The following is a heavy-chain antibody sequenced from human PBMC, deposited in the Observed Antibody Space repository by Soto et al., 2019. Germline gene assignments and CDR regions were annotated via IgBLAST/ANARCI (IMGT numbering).Heavy chain of an antibody. Sequence: QVQLQESGPGLVKPSQTLSLTCTVSGGSISSGGYYWSWIRQHPGKGLEWIGYIYYSGSTYYNPSLKSRVTISVDTSKNQFSLKLNSVTAADTAVYYCARDRGDYYDSSGYYPSYWYFDLWGRGTLVTVSS. V-gene: IGHV4-31*03. CDR1: GGSISSGGYY. CDR3: ARDRGDYYDSSGYYPSYWYFDL. J-gene: IGHJ2*01. CDR2: IYYSGST. D-gene: IGHD3-22*01.